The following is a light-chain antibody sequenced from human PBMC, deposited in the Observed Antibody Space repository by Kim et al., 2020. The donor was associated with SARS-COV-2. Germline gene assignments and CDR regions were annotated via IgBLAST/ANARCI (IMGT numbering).Light chain of an antibody. Sequence: GQSITITCTGTSIDVGNYDFVSWYQQHPGKAPKLMIYENIKRPSGVSNRFSGSKSGNTASLTISGLQAEDAADYYCCSYAGSSTWVFGGGTKVTVL. CDR3: CSYAGSSTWV. CDR1: SIDVGNYDF. J-gene: IGLJ3*02. CDR2: ENI. V-gene: IGLV2-23*01.